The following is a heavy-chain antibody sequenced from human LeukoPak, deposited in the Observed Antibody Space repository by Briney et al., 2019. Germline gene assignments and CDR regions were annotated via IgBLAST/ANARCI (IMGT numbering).Heavy chain of an antibody. J-gene: IGHJ4*02. CDR1: GGSISSGGYY. CDR3: NRYSSGWYSDY. D-gene: IGHD6-19*01. CDR2: IYYSGST. V-gene: IGHV4-31*11. Sequence: SETLSLTCAVSGGSISSGGYYWSWIRQHPGKGLEWIGYIYYSGSTYYNPSLKSRVTISVDTSKNQFSLKLSSVTAADTAVYYCNRYSSGWYSDYWGQGTLVTVSS.